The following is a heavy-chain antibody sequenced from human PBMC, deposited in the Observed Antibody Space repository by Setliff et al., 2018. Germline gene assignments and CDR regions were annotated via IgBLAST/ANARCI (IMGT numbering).Heavy chain of an antibody. Sequence: ASVKVSCKTSGYTFTDYGISWVRQAPGQRLEWVGWIRASNDETDYAQKFRGRVTMTTDTSTSTAYMEMRSLTSDDTAVYYCARDEIRPITPDYLGQGTLVTVSS. CDR1: GYTFTDYG. CDR3: ARDEIRPITPDY. V-gene: IGHV1-18*01. D-gene: IGHD1-20*01. CDR2: IRASNDET. J-gene: IGHJ4*02.